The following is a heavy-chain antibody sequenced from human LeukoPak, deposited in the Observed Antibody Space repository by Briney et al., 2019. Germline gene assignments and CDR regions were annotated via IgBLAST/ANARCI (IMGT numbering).Heavy chain of an antibody. CDR2: ISSSGSTI. CDR1: GFTFSDYY. Sequence: GGSLRLSCAASGFTFSDYYMSWIRQAPGKGLEWVSYISSSGSTINYADSVKGRFTISRDSAKKSLFLQMNGLRAEDTAVYYCARVGSSGYPIDYWGQGTLVTVSS. CDR3: ARVGSSGYPIDY. V-gene: IGHV3-11*01. J-gene: IGHJ4*02. D-gene: IGHD3-22*01.